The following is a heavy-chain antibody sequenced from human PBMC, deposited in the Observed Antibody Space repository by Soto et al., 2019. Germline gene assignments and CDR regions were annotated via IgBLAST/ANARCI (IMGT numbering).Heavy chain of an antibody. Sequence: GGSLRLSCAASGFTFNNYAMTWVRQAPGKGLEWVAVISYDGSNKYYADSVKGRFTISRDNSKNTLYLQMNSLRAENTAVYYCAKRIGSSSLSAYYYYGMDVWGQGTTVTVSS. CDR3: AKRIGSSSLSAYYYYGMDV. CDR2: ISYDGSNK. CDR1: GFTFNNYA. V-gene: IGHV3-30*18. D-gene: IGHD6-13*01. J-gene: IGHJ6*02.